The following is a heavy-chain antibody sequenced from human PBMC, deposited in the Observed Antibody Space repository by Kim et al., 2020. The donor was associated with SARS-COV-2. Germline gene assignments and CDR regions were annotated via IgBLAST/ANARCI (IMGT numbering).Heavy chain of an antibody. CDR3: ARSVNHVPRGSEY. D-gene: IGHD3-10*01. Sequence: YARSGKRRFTIPRDNAKNSVFLQMGSLGAEDTAVYYCARSVNHVPRGSEYWGQATLVTVSS. J-gene: IGHJ4*02. V-gene: IGHV3-11*06.